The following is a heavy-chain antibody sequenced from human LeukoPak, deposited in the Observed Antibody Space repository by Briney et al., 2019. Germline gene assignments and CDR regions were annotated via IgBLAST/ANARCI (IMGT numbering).Heavy chain of an antibody. CDR2: VRDRANSYAT. J-gene: IGHJ4*02. CDR1: GFSFSDSP. V-gene: IGHV3-73*01. CDR3: PRQRPQTGTFDY. Sequence: PGGSLRLSCAASGFSFSDSPMHWVRQASGKGLEWVGRVRDRANSYATGYAASVEGRFTISRDDSENTAYLQMHSLIIEDTVVYYCPRQRPQTGTFDYWGQGVLVTVSS. D-gene: IGHD3-9*01.